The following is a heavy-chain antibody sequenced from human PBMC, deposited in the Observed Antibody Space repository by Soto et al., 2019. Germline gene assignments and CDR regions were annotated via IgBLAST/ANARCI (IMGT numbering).Heavy chain of an antibody. CDR2: ISGGGDAT. Sequence: EVQLLESGGGLVQPGGSLRLSCATSGFTYSSYAMSWVRQAPGKGLELVSGISGGGDATFYGDSVKGRVTISRDNAKNTLYLQMTSLSAEDAALSSCAKKVSGMGTSVANCDFDLWGRGTLVTVSS. V-gene: IGHV3-23*01. CDR1: GFTYSSYA. J-gene: IGHJ2*01. CDR3: AKKVSGMGTSVANCDFDL. D-gene: IGHD1-1*01.